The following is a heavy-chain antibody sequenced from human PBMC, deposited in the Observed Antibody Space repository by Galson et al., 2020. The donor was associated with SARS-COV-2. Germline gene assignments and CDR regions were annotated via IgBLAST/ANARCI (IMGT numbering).Heavy chain of an antibody. V-gene: IGHV3-53*01. J-gene: IGHJ4*02. CDR3: ARGEYGGYTDY. D-gene: IGHD5-12*01. Sequence: GKSLKISCAASGFTVSSNYMSWVRQAPGKGLEWVSVIYSGGSTYYADSVKGRFTISRDNSKNTLYLQMNSLRAEDTAVYYCARGEYGGYTDYWGQGTLVTVSS. CDR2: IYSGGST. CDR1: GFTVSSNY.